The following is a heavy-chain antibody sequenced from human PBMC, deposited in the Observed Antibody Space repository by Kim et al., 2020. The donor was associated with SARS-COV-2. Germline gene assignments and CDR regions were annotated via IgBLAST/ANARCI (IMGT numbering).Heavy chain of an antibody. J-gene: IGHJ4*02. D-gene: IGHD4-17*01. CDR2: IYYSGST. CDR3: ARTRLRGYYFDY. Sequence: SETLSLTCTVSGGSISSSSYYWGWIRQPPGKGLEWIGSIYYSGSTYYNPSLKSRVTISVDTSKNQFSLKLSSVTAADTAVYYCARTRLRGYYFDYWGQGTLVTVSS. CDR1: GGSISSSSYY. V-gene: IGHV4-39*01.